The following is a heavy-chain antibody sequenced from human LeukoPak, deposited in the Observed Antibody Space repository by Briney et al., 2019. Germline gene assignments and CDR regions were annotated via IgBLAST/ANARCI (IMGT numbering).Heavy chain of an antibody. D-gene: IGHD3-22*01. V-gene: IGHV3-48*03. CDR3: ARDRYYDSSCYYPDPVPFDY. CDR2: ISSSGSTI. CDR1: GFTFSSYE. J-gene: IGHJ4*02. Sequence: GGSLRLSCAASGFTFSSYEMNWVRQAPGKGLEWVSYISSSGSTIYYADSVKGRFTISRDNAKNSLYLQMNSLRAEGTAVYYCARDRYYDSSCYYPDPVPFDYWGQGTLVTVSS.